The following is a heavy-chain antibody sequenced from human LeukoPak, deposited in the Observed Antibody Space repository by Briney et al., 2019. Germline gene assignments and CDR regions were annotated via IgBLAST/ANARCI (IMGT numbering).Heavy chain of an antibody. J-gene: IGHJ4*02. CDR3: ARDLDGSPTSDY. D-gene: IGHD5-24*01. Sequence: GGSLRLSCTASGFTFGDYAMTWVRQAPGKGLEWVGFIASETYGGTAEYAASVKGRFTISRDDSKSIAYLQMNSLKTEDTAVYYCARDLDGSPTSDYWGQGTLVTVSS. CDR2: IASETYGGTA. V-gene: IGHV3-49*04. CDR1: GFTFGDYA.